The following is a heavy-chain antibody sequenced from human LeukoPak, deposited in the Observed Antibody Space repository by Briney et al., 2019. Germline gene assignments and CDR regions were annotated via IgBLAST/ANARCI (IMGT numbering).Heavy chain of an antibody. Sequence: GGSLRLSCAASGFTVSSNYMSWVRQAPGKGLEWVSVIYSGGSTYYADSVKGRFTISRDNSKNTLYLQMNGLRAEDTAVYYCAREIIQLPGYFDYWGQGTLVTVSS. CDR2: IYSGGST. CDR3: AREIIQLPGYFDY. D-gene: IGHD5-18*01. V-gene: IGHV3-53*01. CDR1: GFTVSSNY. J-gene: IGHJ4*02.